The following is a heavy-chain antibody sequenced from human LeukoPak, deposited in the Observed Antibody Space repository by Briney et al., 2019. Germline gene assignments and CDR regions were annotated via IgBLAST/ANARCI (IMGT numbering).Heavy chain of an antibody. CDR2: IYHSGST. Sequence: SETLSLTCAVSGGSLSSGGYSWSWIRQPPGKGLEWIGYIYHSGSTYYNPSLKSRVTISVDRSKNQFSLKLSSVTAADTAVYYCARDYCSGGSCQFDYWGQGTLVTVSS. CDR3: ARDYCSGGSCQFDY. CDR1: GGSLSSGGYS. D-gene: IGHD2-15*01. J-gene: IGHJ4*02. V-gene: IGHV4-30-2*01.